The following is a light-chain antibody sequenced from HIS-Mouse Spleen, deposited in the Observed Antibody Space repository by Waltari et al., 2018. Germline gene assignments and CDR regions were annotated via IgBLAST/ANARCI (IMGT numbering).Light chain of an antibody. CDR2: EVS. Sequence: QSALTQPASLSGSPGQSITISGPGTSIDAGGYNYISWYQQHPGKAPKLMIYEVSNRPSGVSNRFSGSKSGNTASLTISGLQAEDEADYYCSSYTSSSTLVFGTGTKVTVL. CDR1: SIDAGGYNY. V-gene: IGLV2-14*01. CDR3: SSYTSSSTLV. J-gene: IGLJ1*01.